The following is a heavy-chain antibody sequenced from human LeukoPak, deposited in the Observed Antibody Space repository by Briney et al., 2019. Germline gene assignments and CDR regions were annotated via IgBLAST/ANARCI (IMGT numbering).Heavy chain of an antibody. CDR1: GFTFSTYG. CDR3: AKRYYYDNSGLWDY. V-gene: IGHV3-23*01. Sequence: GGSLRLSCAASGFTFSTYGMSWVRQAPGKGLEWVSASSSGGSTHYADSVKGRFTISRDNSKNTLYLQMNSLGAEDTAVYYCAKRYYYDNSGLWDYWGQGTLVTVSS. CDR2: SSSGGST. J-gene: IGHJ4*02. D-gene: IGHD3-22*01.